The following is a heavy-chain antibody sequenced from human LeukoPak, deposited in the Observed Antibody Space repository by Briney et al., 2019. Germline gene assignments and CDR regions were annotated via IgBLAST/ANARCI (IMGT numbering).Heavy chain of an antibody. D-gene: IGHD3-3*01. CDR1: GFTFSDYW. CDR3: ARDAYDDASES. Sequence: AGGSLRLSCTGSGFTFSDYWMTWARQAPGKGLEWVANLRPDGSDKYYVDSVKGRFTISRDNAKKLAYLQMNSLRAEDTAVYYCARDAYDDASESWGQGTLVTVSS. J-gene: IGHJ5*02. V-gene: IGHV3-7*01. CDR2: LRPDGSDK.